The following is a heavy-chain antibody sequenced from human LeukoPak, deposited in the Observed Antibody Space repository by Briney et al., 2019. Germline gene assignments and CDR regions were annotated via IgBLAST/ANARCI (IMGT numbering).Heavy chain of an antibody. D-gene: IGHD2-15*01. Sequence: KASETLSLTCAVYGGSFSGYYWSWIRQPPGKGLEWIGEINHSGSTNYNPSLKSRVTISVDTSKNQFSLKLSSVTAADTAVYYCARHYRDGSWYGETDFDYWGQGTLVTVSS. CDR1: GGSFSGYY. CDR2: INHSGST. V-gene: IGHV4-34*01. CDR3: ARHYRDGSWYGETDFDY. J-gene: IGHJ4*02.